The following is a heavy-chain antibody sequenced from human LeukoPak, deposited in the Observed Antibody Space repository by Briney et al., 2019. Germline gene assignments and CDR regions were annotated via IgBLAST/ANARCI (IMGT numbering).Heavy chain of an antibody. CDR3: ARLGGGYSYGYGVDY. Sequence: PSQTLSLTCTVSGGSISSGSYYWSWIRQPAGKGLEWIGRIYTSGSTNYNPSLKSRVTISVDTSKNQFSLKLSSVTAAGTAVYYCARLGGGYSYGYGVDYWGQGTLVTVSS. CDR1: GGSISSGSYY. D-gene: IGHD5-18*01. J-gene: IGHJ4*02. V-gene: IGHV4-61*02. CDR2: IYTSGST.